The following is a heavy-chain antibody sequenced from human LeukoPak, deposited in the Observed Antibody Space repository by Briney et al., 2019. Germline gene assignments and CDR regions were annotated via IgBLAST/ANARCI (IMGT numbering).Heavy chain of an antibody. CDR3: PRSLLWFGELHSNDAFDI. J-gene: IGHJ3*02. CDR1: GFTFGDYA. CDR2: ISRKADGGTT. Sequence: GRSLRLSCTASGFTFGDYAMSWFRQAPGKGLVWVVSISRKADGGTTEYAASVKDTFTISKDDSKSIAYLQRHSLKTEDTAVYYCPRSLLWFGELHSNDAFDIWGQGTMVTVSS. V-gene: IGHV3-49*03. D-gene: IGHD3-10*01.